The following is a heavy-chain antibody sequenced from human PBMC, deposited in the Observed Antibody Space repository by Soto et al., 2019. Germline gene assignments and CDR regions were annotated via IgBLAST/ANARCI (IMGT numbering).Heavy chain of an antibody. CDR1: GFTVSNTY. V-gene: IGHV3-53*01. CDR2: IYTAGGT. Sequence: PGGSLRLSCAASGFTVSNTYMTWVRQPPGKGLECVSVIYTAGGTNYADSVKGRFIISRDNSKTPPYLQMNSLRAEEPAVYYCARALPVAKGGFDPWGQGTLVTVSS. D-gene: IGHD2-2*01. J-gene: IGHJ5*02. CDR3: ARALPVAKGGFDP.